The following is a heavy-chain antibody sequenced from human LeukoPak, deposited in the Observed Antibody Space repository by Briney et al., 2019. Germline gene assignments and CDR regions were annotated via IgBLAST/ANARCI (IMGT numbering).Heavy chain of an antibody. CDR2: VNPNSGGT. Sequence: EASVKVSCKASGYTFTGYYMHWVRQAPGQGLEGMGWVNPNSGGTNYAQKFQGRVTMTRDTSISTAYMELSRLRSDDTAVYYCARVLYSGSYDDFDYWGQGTLVTVSS. J-gene: IGHJ4*02. CDR3: ARVLYSGSYDDFDY. D-gene: IGHD1-26*01. V-gene: IGHV1-2*02. CDR1: GYTFTGYY.